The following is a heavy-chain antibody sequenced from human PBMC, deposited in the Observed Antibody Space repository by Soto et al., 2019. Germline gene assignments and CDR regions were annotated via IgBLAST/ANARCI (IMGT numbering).Heavy chain of an antibody. CDR2: IWYDGSNK. CDR3: ARDPEGYFDY. Sequence: GGSLRLSCAASGFTFSSYGMHWVRQAPGKGREWVAVIWYDGSNKYYADSVKGRFTISRDNSKNTLYLQMNSLRAEDTAVYYCARDPEGYFDYWGQGTLVTVSS. V-gene: IGHV3-33*01. J-gene: IGHJ4*02. CDR1: GFTFSSYG.